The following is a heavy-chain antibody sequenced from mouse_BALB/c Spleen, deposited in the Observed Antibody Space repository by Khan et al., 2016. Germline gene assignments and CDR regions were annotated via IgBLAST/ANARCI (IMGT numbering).Heavy chain of an antibody. Sequence: VPLQRSVAALVRPGTSVKISCKASGYTFTNYWLGWVKQRPGHGLEWIGDIYPGGDYINYNEKFKGKATLTADTSSSTAYMQLRSLTAGDSAVYFCARSLLRLRKDYWGQGTTLTVSS. CDR1: GYTFTNYW. J-gene: IGHJ2*01. CDR3: ARSLLRLRKDY. D-gene: IGHD1-2*01. V-gene: IGHV1-63*02. CDR2: IYPGGDYI.